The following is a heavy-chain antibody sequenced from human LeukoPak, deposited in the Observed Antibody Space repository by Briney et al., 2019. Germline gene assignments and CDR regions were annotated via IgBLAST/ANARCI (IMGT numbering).Heavy chain of an antibody. CDR2: ISYDGSNK. V-gene: IGHV3-30*04. Sequence: GGSLRLSCAASGFTFSSYAMHWVRQAPGKGLEWVAVISYDGSNKYYADSVKGRFTISRDNSKNTLYLQMNSLRAEDTAVYYCASIDGSGSHLGYSFDYWGQGTLVTVSS. CDR3: ASIDGSGSHLGYSFDY. CDR1: GFTFSSYA. J-gene: IGHJ4*02. D-gene: IGHD3-10*01.